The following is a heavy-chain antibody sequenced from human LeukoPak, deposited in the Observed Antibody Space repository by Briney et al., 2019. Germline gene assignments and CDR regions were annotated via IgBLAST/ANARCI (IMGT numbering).Heavy chain of an antibody. CDR3: ARESYYYDSSGLESGYYYYGMDV. Sequence: GESLRLSCAASGFTFSSYWMTWVRQAPGKGLEWVANIKRDGSEKHYVDSVKGRFTISRDNAKNSMFLQMNSLRAEDTAVYYCARESYYYDSSGLESGYYYYGMDVWGQGTTVTVSS. CDR1: GFTFSSYW. CDR2: IKRDGSEK. J-gene: IGHJ6*02. V-gene: IGHV3-7*03. D-gene: IGHD3-22*01.